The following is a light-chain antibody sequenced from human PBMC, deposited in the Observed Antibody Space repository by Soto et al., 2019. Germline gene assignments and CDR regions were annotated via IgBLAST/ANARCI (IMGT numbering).Light chain of an antibody. V-gene: IGLV1-51*01. Sequence: QSVVTQPPSVSAAPGQRVTISCSGSASNIGNNSVSWYQQLPGAAPKLLIYDDNNRPSGIPDRFSGSKSGTSATLGITGLQTWDEADYYCGTWDTSLPACVFGPGTKVTVL. J-gene: IGLJ1*01. CDR2: DDN. CDR3: GTWDTSLPACV. CDR1: ASNIGNNS.